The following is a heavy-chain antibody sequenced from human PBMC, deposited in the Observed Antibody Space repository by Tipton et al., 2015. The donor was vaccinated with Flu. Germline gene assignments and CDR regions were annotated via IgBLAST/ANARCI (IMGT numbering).Heavy chain of an antibody. D-gene: IGHD6-13*01. J-gene: IGHJ4*02. CDR1: GFTFSSYW. CDR2: IKQDGSEI. V-gene: IGHV3-7*03. CDR3: VSAIAAATSR. Sequence: GSLRLSYAASGFTFSSYWMSWVRQGPGKGLEWVANIKQDGSEIYYVDSVKGRFTISRDNAKNSVFLQMNSLRAEDSAVYYCVSAIAAATSRWGQGTLVTVSS.